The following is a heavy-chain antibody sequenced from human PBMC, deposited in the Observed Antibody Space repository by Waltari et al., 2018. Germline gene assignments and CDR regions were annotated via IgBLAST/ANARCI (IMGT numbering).Heavy chain of an antibody. CDR2: IYWKDDK. Sequence: QITLKDPGPTLVQPTPPLTLTCTFSGFSLSTSGVVGRWLLPPPGKALEWLALIYWKDDKRYSPSLKSRLNITKDTSKNQVVLTMTNMDPVDTATYYCAHSDYYDSSGYLDPWGQGTLVTVSS. D-gene: IGHD3-22*01. V-gene: IGHV2-5*01. CDR3: AHSDYYDSSGYLDP. CDR1: GFSLSTSGVV. J-gene: IGHJ5*02.